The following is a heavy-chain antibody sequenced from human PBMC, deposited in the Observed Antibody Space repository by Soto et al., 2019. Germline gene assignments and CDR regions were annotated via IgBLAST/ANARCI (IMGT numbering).Heavy chain of an antibody. J-gene: IGHJ4*02. Sequence: QVQLVESGGGVVQPGTSLRLSCAASGFTFSTYAMHWVRQAPGKGLEWVAMISKDGNDQYYADSVKGRFTVSRDNSKNTVSLQMHSLRPEDTAFYYCATDRWEFTRYFDSWGQGTLVTVSS. V-gene: IGHV3-30*03. CDR1: GFTFSTYA. CDR3: ATDRWEFTRYFDS. CDR2: ISKDGNDQ. D-gene: IGHD1-26*01.